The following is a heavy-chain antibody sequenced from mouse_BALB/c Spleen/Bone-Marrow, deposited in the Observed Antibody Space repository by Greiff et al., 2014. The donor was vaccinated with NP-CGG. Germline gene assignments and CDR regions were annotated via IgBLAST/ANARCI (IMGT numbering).Heavy chain of an antibody. CDR2: IYPANGNT. J-gene: IGHJ3*01. CDR1: GFNIIYAY. V-gene: IGHV14-3*02. D-gene: IGHD1-3*01. Sequence: EVQLQQSGAEFVKPGASVKLSCTASGFNIIYAYIHWVKRRPEQGLEWIGRIYPANGNTNYDPKFQGKATITADTSSNSAYLHLNSLTSEDTAVYYCARSPGEVNYWGQGTLVTVSA. CDR3: ARSPGEVNY.